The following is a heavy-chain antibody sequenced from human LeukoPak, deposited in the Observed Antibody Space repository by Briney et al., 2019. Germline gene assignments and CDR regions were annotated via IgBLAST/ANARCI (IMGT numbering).Heavy chain of an antibody. CDR1: GFAFSSYG. J-gene: IGHJ4*02. Sequence: PGGSLRLSCAASGFAFSSYGMHWVRQAPGKGLEWVAVIWYDGSNKYYADSVKGRFTISRDNSKNTLYLQMNSLRAEDTAVYYCARAPDWPYYFDYWGQGTLVTVSS. V-gene: IGHV3-33*01. CDR2: IWYDGSNK. D-gene: IGHD3/OR15-3a*01. CDR3: ARAPDWPYYFDY.